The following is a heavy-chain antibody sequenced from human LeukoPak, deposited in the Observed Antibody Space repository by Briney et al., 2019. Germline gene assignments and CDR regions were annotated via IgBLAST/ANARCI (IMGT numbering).Heavy chain of an antibody. V-gene: IGHV3-13*01. Sequence: GGSLRLSCAASGFTFSSYDMHWVRQATGKGLEWVSAIGTAGNTYYPGSVKGRFTISRENAKNSLYLQMNSLRAGDTAVYYCARRSAAGAFDYWGRGTLVTVSS. D-gene: IGHD6-13*01. CDR1: GFTFSSYD. CDR2: IGTAGNT. CDR3: ARRSAAGAFDY. J-gene: IGHJ4*02.